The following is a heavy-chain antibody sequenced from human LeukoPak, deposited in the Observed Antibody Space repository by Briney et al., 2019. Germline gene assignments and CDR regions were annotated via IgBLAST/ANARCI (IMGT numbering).Heavy chain of an antibody. J-gene: IGHJ3*02. V-gene: IGHV3-9*01. CDR3: AGEQMVYAISHAFDI. Sequence: GGSLRLSCAASGFTFDDYAMHWVRQAPGKGLEWVSGISWNSGSIGYADSVKGRFTISRDNAKNSLYLQMNSLRAEDTALYYCAGEQMVYAISHAFDIWGQGTMVTVSS. CDR1: GFTFDDYA. CDR2: ISWNSGSI. D-gene: IGHD2-8*01.